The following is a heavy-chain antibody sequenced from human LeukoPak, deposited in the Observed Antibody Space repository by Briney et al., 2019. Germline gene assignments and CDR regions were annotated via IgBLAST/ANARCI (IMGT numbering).Heavy chain of an antibody. CDR1: GYTFTSYG. V-gene: IGHV1-18*01. CDR3: ARSRSQPAASSARWFDP. Sequence: ASVKVSCKASGYTFTSYGISWVRQAPGQGLEWMGWISASNGDTNSAQKLQDRVTMTTDTSTSTAYMELRSLRSDDTAVYFRARSRSQPAASSARWFDPWGQGTLVTVSS. CDR2: ISASNGDT. D-gene: IGHD2-2*01. J-gene: IGHJ5*02.